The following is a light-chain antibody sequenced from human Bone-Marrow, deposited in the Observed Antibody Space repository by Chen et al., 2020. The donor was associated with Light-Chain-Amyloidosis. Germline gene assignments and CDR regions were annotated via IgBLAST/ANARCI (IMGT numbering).Light chain of an antibody. Sequence: SYVLTQPSSVSVAPGQTATIACGGNNIGSTSVHWYQQTPGQAPLLVVYDNSDRPSGIPERLSGSNSGNTATLTSSRVEAEDEADYYCQVWDRSSDHPVFGGGTKLTVL. J-gene: IGLJ3*02. CDR2: DNS. CDR3: QVWDRSSDHPV. V-gene: IGLV3-21*02. CDR1: NIGSTS.